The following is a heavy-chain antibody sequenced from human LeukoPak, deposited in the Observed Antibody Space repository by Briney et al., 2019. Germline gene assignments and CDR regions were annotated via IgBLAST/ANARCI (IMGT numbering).Heavy chain of an antibody. Sequence: ASVKVSCKASGYTFTSYGISWVRQAPGQGLEWMGWISAYNGNTNYAQKLQGRVTMTTDTSTSTAYMELRSLRSDDTAVYYCATNALLWFGEFLDYWGQGTLVTVSS. CDR3: ATNALLWFGEFLDY. D-gene: IGHD3-10*01. CDR1: GYTFTSYG. V-gene: IGHV1-18*01. J-gene: IGHJ4*02. CDR2: ISAYNGNT.